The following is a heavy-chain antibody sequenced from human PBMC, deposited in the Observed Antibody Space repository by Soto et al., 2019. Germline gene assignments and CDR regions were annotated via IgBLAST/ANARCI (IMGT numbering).Heavy chain of an antibody. V-gene: IGHV3-23*01. J-gene: IGHJ4*02. CDR1: GFTFKNYA. CDR2: ISGSGDKT. CDR3: ARDRESCSSCTRPSDTFYF. D-gene: IGHD3-10*01. Sequence: GGSLRLSCAASGFTFKNYAMTWVRQAPGKGLEWISAISGSGDKTHYADSVTGRFTISRDNSKNTLFLQMSSLRAEDTAVYYCARDRESCSSCTRPSDTFYFLGQGTLVPVSS.